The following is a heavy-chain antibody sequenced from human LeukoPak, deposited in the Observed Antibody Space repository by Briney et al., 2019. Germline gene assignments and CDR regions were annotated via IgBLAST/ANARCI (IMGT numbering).Heavy chain of an antibody. D-gene: IGHD2/OR15-2a*01. V-gene: IGHV4-4*07. CDR1: GGSLSSYY. J-gene: IGHJ4*02. CDR2: IYTSGST. Sequence: SETLSLTCTVSGGSLSSYYWSWIRQPAGKGLEWIGRIYTSGSTNYNPSLTRRVTMPVDTSKNQCSFKMSSVTSADTAVYYCARGRVITSQNIVIREESLFSYYFDYWGQGTLVTVSS. CDR3: ARGRVITSQNIVIREESLFSYYFDY.